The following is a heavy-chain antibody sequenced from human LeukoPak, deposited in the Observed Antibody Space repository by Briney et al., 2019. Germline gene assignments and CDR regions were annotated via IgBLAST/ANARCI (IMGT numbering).Heavy chain of an antibody. Sequence: SGPTLVNPTQTLTLTCTFSWFSLSTSGMCVSWIRQPPGKALEWLARIDWDDDKYYSTSLKTRLTISKDTSKNQVVLRMTNMDPLDTATYYYERILAPVAGNYNVDYRGQGTPVTVSS. J-gene: IGHJ4*02. CDR3: ERILAPVAGNYNVDY. CDR1: WFSLSTSGMC. V-gene: IGHV2-70*11. D-gene: IGHD6-19*01. CDR2: IDWDDDK.